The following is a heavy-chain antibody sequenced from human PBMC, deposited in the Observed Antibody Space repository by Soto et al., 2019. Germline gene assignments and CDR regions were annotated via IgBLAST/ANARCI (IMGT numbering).Heavy chain of an antibody. V-gene: IGHV3-11*01. CDR3: ARAYSDAFDI. CDR2: ISSSGSGI. J-gene: IGHJ3*02. D-gene: IGHD2-15*01. Sequence: GGSLRLSCAAAGFTFNDYYMTWIRQAPGKGLEWVSYISSSGSGIYYAASMKGRFTISRDNAKKSLFLQMSSLRAEDTAVYYCARAYSDAFDIWGQGTMVTVSS. CDR1: GFTFNDYY.